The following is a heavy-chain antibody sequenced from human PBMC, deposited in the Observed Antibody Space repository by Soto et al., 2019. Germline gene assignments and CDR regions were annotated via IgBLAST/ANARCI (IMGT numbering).Heavy chain of an antibody. J-gene: IGHJ4*02. CDR2: ISAYNGNT. V-gene: IGHV1-18*01. Sequence: QVQLVQSGAEVKKPGASVKVSCKASGYTFTSYGISWVRQAPGQGLEWMGWISAYNGNTNYAQKLQGRVTMTTDTSTSTGYKELRGLRSDDTAVDYWARERGYGDYDSGYWGQGTLVTVSS. CDR3: ARERGYGDYDSGY. CDR1: GYTFTSYG. D-gene: IGHD4-17*01.